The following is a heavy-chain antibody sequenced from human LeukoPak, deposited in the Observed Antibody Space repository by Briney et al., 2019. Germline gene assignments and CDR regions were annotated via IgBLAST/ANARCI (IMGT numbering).Heavy chain of an antibody. J-gene: IGHJ5*02. Sequence: SETLSLTCTVSGGSISSSSYYWGWIRQPPEKGLEWIGSIYYSGSTYYNPSLKSRVTISVNTSKNQFSLKLSSVTAADTAVYYCARALQPTAVRFDPWGQGTLVTVSS. D-gene: IGHD2-2*01. CDR3: ARALQPTAVRFDP. V-gene: IGHV4-39*07. CDR1: GGSISSSSYY. CDR2: IYYSGST.